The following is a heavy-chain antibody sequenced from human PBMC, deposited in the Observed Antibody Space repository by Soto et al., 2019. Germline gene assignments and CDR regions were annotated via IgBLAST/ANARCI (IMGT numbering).Heavy chain of an antibody. Sequence: PSETLSLTCTVSGGSISSSSHYWGWIRQPPGKGLEWIGSIYYSGSNYYNPYLKSRVTISVDTSKNQFSLKLSSVTAADTAVYYFAGIPDSGGWLKEYYFDYLGQGNLVTVS. D-gene: IGHD6-19*01. CDR3: AGIPDSGGWLKEYYFDY. V-gene: IGHV4-39*07. CDR2: IYYSGSN. J-gene: IGHJ4*02. CDR1: GGSISSSSHY.